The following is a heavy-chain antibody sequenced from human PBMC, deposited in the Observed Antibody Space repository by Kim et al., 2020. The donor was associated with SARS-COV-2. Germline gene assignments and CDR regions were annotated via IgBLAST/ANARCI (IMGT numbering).Heavy chain of an antibody. Sequence: GGSLRLSCAASGFTFSSYWMHWVRQAPGKGLVWVSRINSDGSSTSYADSVKGRFTISRDNDKNTLYLQMNSLRAEDTAVYYCARVSDILTGYVLWGQGTLVTVSS. J-gene: IGHJ4*02. CDR2: INSDGSST. D-gene: IGHD3-9*01. V-gene: IGHV3-74*01. CDR3: ARVSDILTGYVL. CDR1: GFTFSSYW.